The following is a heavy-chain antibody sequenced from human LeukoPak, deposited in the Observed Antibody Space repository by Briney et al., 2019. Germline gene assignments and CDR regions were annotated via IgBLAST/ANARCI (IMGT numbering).Heavy chain of an antibody. CDR2: IYYSGST. V-gene: IGHV4-39*07. CDR3: ARVKASSGWYRSPEDAFDI. Sequence: VKPSETLSLTCTVSGGSISSSSYYWGWIRQPPGKGLEWIGSIYYSGSTYYNPSLKSRVTISVDTSKNQFSLKLSSVTAADTAVYYCARVKASSGWYRSPEDAFDIWGQGTMVTVSS. D-gene: IGHD6-19*01. J-gene: IGHJ3*02. CDR1: GGSISSSSYY.